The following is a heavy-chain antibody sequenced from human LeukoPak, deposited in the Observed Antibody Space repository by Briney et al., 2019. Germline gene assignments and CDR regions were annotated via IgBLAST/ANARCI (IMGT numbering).Heavy chain of an antibody. J-gene: IGHJ4*02. V-gene: IGHV3-7*01. CDR2: INQDGSEK. CDR3: ARRGATVTDD. D-gene: IGHD4-17*01. CDR1: GFTFSGYW. Sequence: PGGSLRLSCAASGFTFSGYWMTWVRQAPGKGLEWVANINQDGSEKYHVESVKGRFTISRDNAKNSVYLQMNSLRAEDTAVYFCARRGATVTDDWGQGTLVTVSS.